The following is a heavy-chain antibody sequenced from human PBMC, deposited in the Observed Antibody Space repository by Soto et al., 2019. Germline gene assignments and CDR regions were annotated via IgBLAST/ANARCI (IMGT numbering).Heavy chain of an antibody. CDR2: TYYRSRWYI. Sequence: SQTLSLTCVISGDSVSSNSVGWHWIRQSPSRGLEWLGRTYYRSRWYIDYAPFVKSRITIKADTSKNQFSLQLTSVTPEDTAVYSCARSYRYAYDYWGRGTLVTVSS. CDR1: GDSVSSNSVG. V-gene: IGHV6-1*01. CDR3: ARSYRYAYDY. J-gene: IGHJ4*02. D-gene: IGHD5-18*01.